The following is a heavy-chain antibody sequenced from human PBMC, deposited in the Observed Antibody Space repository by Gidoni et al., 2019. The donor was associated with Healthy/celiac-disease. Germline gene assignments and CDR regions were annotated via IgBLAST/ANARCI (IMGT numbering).Heavy chain of an antibody. CDR3: AKAGVWFGELSPY. V-gene: IGHV3-23*04. CDR2: ISGSGGST. CDR1: GVTVSSYA. D-gene: IGHD3-10*01. Sequence: EVQLVESGGGLVQPGGSLRLSCAASGVTVSSYAMSWVRQAPGKGLEWVSAISGSGGSTYYADSVKGRFTISRDNSKNTLYLQMNSLRAEDTAVYYCAKAGVWFGELSPYWGQGTLVTVSS. J-gene: IGHJ4*02.